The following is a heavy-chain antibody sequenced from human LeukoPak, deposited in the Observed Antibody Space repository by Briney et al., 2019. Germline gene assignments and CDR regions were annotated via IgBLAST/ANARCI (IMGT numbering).Heavy chain of an antibody. V-gene: IGHV4-39*07. CDR2: INHSGST. D-gene: IGHD1-26*01. Sequence: SETLSLTCTVSGGSISSSSYYWGWIRQPPGKGLEWIGEINHSGSTTYNPSLKSRVTISVDTSKNQFSLKLNSLTAADTAVYYCARGGSLWGQGTMVTVSS. CDR3: ARGGSL. CDR1: GGSISSSSYY. J-gene: IGHJ3*01.